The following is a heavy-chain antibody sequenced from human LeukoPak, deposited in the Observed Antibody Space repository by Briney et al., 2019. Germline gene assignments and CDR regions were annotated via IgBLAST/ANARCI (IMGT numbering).Heavy chain of an antibody. D-gene: IGHD1-26*01. Sequence: GGSLRLSCAASGFTFSNNAMHWVRQAPGKGLEWVAFIREDESNEYYADSVKGRFTISRDISKNTLYLQMNSLRPEDTAVYYCAKAAPGLGATYFDYWGQGALVTVSS. CDR3: AKAAPGLGATYFDY. CDR1: GFTFSNNA. V-gene: IGHV3-30*02. J-gene: IGHJ4*02. CDR2: IREDESNE.